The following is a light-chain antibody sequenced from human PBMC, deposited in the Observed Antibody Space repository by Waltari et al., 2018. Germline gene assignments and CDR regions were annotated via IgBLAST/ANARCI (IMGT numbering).Light chain of an antibody. V-gene: IGLV3-21*02. CDR2: DDS. J-gene: IGLJ2*01. Sequence: SYVLTQPPSVSVAPGQTARLTCGGDRIGSKRVHWYQQKPGQAPVLVVFDDSDRPSGISERFSGSISGPTATLTISRVEAGDEADYYCQVWESSVVFGGGTKLTVL. CDR3: QVWESSVV. CDR1: RIGSKR.